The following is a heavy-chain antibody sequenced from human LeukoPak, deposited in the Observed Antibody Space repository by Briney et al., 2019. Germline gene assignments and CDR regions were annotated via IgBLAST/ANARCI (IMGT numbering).Heavy chain of an antibody. J-gene: IGHJ4*02. Sequence: ASVKVSCKAPGYTFTGYYMHWVRQAPGQGLEWMGWINPDSGGTNYAQKFQGRVTMTRDTSITTAYMELSRLTSDDTAVYYCARDVKAGEIDYWGQGTLVTVSS. D-gene: IGHD3-10*01. V-gene: IGHV1-2*02. CDR3: ARDVKAGEIDY. CDR1: GYTFTGYY. CDR2: INPDSGGT.